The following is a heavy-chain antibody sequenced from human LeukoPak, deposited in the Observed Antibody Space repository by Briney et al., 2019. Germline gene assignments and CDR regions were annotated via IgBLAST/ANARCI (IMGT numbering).Heavy chain of an antibody. CDR2: IGGSGGST. V-gene: IGHV3-23*01. CDR1: GFTFSSYA. Sequence: GGSLRLSCVASGFTFSSYAMSWVRQAPGKGLEWVSAIGGSGGSTYYADSVKGRFTISRDNSKNTLSLQMNSLRAEDTAVYYCAKLHDFWSGYDDYWGQGTLVTVSS. D-gene: IGHD3-3*01. CDR3: AKLHDFWSGYDDY. J-gene: IGHJ4*02.